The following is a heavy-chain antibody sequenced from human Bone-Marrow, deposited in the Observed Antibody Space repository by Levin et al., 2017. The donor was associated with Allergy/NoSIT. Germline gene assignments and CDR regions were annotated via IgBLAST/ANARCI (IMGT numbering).Heavy chain of an antibody. V-gene: IGHV3-30*18. CDR3: AKDSGGPYYLYYMDA. Sequence: GESLKISCAASGFTFSSYGMHWVRQAPGKGLEWVAVISYDGSFKYYADSVKGRFTISRDNSKNTLYLQMISLRAEDTAIYYCAKDSGGPYYLYYMDAWGTGTTVTVSS. CDR1: GFTFSSYG. CDR2: ISYDGSFK. D-gene: IGHD3-10*01. J-gene: IGHJ6*03.